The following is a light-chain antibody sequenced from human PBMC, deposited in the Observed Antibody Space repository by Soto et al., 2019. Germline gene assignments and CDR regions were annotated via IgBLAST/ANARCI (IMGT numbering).Light chain of an antibody. CDR3: QQYVSSPKT. J-gene: IGKJ1*01. Sequence: DIVLTQSPGTLSLSPGERATLSCRTSQSVRSKYLAWFQQKPGQAPRLLIYAASSRATGIPDRFIGSGSGTDFTLSITRLEPEDFAVYYCQQYVSSPKTFGQGTKVEIK. CDR1: QSVRSKY. CDR2: AAS. V-gene: IGKV3-20*01.